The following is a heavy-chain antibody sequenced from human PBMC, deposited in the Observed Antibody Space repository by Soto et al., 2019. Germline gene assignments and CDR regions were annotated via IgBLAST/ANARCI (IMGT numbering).Heavy chain of an antibody. CDR3: ASPAAGTGSYYYGMDV. V-gene: IGHV1-69*12. CDR1: GGTFSSYA. CDR2: IIPIFGTA. Sequence: QVQLVQSGAEVKKPGSSVKVSCKASGGTFSSYAISWVRQAPGQGLEWMGGIIPIFGTAYYAQKFQGRVTIAADESTSTAYMDLSSLGSDDTAVYYCASPAAGTGSYYYGMDVWGQGTTVTVSS. J-gene: IGHJ6*02. D-gene: IGHD6-13*01.